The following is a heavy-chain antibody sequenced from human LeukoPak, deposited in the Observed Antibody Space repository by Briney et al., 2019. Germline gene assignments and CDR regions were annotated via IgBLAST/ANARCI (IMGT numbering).Heavy chain of an antibody. CDR3: ARDWYCDSSGYYIFGEDAFDI. CDR2: ISSSSSYI. D-gene: IGHD3-22*01. Sequence: PGGSLRLSCAASGFTFSSYSMNWVRQAPGKGLEWVSSISSSSSYIYYADSVKGRFTISRDNAKNSLCLQMNSLRAEDTAVYYCARDWYCDSSGYYIFGEDAFDIWGQGTMVTVSS. V-gene: IGHV3-21*01. CDR1: GFTFSSYS. J-gene: IGHJ3*02.